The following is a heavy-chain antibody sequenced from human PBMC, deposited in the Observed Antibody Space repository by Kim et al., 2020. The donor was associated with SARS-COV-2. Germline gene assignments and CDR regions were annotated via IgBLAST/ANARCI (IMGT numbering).Heavy chain of an antibody. CDR1: GYTFTSYG. V-gene: IGHV1-18*01. D-gene: IGHD3-16*01. CDR2: ISAYNGNT. Sequence: ASVNVSCKASGYTFTSYGISWVRQAPGQGLEWMGWISAYNGNTNYAQKLQGRVTMTTDTSTSTAYMELRSLRSDDTAVYYCARFTFGGYYYGMDVWGQGTTVTVSS. CDR3: ARFTFGGYYYGMDV. J-gene: IGHJ6*02.